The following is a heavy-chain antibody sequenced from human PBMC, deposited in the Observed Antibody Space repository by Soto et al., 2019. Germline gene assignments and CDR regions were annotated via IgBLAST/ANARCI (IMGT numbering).Heavy chain of an antibody. J-gene: IGHJ4*02. CDR2: ISPVFHKA. D-gene: IGHD3-22*01. Sequence: QEQLVQSGAEVKKPGSSVKVSCKASGGLFSSYPISWVRQVPGQGLEWMGGISPVFHKAYYTQRFQGRVTITAYESTNTAYMELSSLRSEDTAIYYYSRGGSGYTWLNEFWGQGTLVTVSS. CDR1: GGLFSSYP. CDR3: SRGGSGYTWLNEF. V-gene: IGHV1-69*01.